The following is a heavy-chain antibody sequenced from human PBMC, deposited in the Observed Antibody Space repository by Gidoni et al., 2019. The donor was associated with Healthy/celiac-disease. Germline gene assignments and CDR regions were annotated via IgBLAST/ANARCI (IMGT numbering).Heavy chain of an antibody. CDR2: IDYSGST. CDR1: GCSFTSSSYY. J-gene: IGHJ1*01. D-gene: IGHD2-2*01. Sequence: QLQLQESGPGLVMPSATLSLTCTVSGCSFTSSSYYWGWIRQPPGKGLEWIGGIDYSGSTYYSPCRKSRVTIAVDTCKNKISLKLSKVTAEDKAVNYCAGADVVEVPATLTEALEYFQHWGQGTLVTVSS. CDR3: AGADVVEVPATLTEALEYFQH. V-gene: IGHV4-39*01.